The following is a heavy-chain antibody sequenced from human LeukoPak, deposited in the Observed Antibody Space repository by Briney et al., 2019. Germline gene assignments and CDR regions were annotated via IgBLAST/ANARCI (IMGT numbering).Heavy chain of an antibody. CDR1: GSTFSSYA. CDR3: ARDGAAGTMWFDP. V-gene: IGHV3-30-3*01. Sequence: GGSLRLSCAASGSTFSSYAMHWVRQAPGKGLEWVAVISYDGSNKYYADSVKGRFTISRDNSKNTLYLQMNSLRAEDTAVYYCARDGAAGTMWFDPWGQGTLVTVSS. CDR2: ISYDGSNK. J-gene: IGHJ5*02. D-gene: IGHD6-13*01.